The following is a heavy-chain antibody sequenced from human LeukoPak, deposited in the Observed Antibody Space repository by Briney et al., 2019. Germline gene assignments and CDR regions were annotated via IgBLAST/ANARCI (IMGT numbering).Heavy chain of an antibody. Sequence: GGSLRLSCAASGFTFSGYGMHWVRQAPGKGLEWVAVISYDGSNKYYADSVKGRFTISRDNSKNTLYLQMNSLRAEDTAVYYCARLDIVTYYYDSSGYYRQNYYYYGMDVWGQGTTVTVSS. D-gene: IGHD3-22*01. CDR1: GFTFSGYG. CDR3: ARLDIVTYYYDSSGYYRQNYYYYGMDV. CDR2: ISYDGSNK. J-gene: IGHJ6*02. V-gene: IGHV3-30*03.